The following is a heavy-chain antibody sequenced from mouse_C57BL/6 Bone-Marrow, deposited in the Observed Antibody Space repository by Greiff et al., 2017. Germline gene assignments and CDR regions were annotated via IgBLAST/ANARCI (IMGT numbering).Heavy chain of an antibody. V-gene: IGHV1-69*01. CDR2: IDPSDSYT. CDR3: AIDRGYAMDY. CDR1: GYTFTSYW. D-gene: IGHD3-2*01. J-gene: IGHJ4*01. Sequence: QVQLQQPGAELVMPGASVKLSCKASGYTFTSYWMHWVKQRPGQGLEWIGEIDPSDSYTNYNQKFKGKSTLTVDKSSSTAYMQLSSLTSEDSAVYYCAIDRGYAMDYWGRGASVTGTS.